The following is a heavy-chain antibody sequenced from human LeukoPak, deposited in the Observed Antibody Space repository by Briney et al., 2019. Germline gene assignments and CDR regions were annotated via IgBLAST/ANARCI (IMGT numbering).Heavy chain of an antibody. CDR1: GGSISSGSYY. CDR3: ARVGEVAGFVWFDP. V-gene: IGHV4-61*02. Sequence: SETLSLTRTVSGGSISSGSYYWSWIRQPAGKGLEWIGRIYTSGSTNYNPSLKSRVTISVDTSKNQFSLKLSSVTAADTAVYYCARVGEVAGFVWFDPWGQGTLVTVSS. CDR2: IYTSGST. D-gene: IGHD6-19*01. J-gene: IGHJ5*02.